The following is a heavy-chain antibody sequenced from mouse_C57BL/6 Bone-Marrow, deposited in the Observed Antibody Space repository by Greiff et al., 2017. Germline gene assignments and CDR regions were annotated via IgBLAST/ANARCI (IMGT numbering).Heavy chain of an antibody. V-gene: IGHV1-81*01. D-gene: IGHD1-1*01. CDR1: GYTFTSYG. CDR2: IYPRSGNT. CDR3: ARGRYYYGSSLAWFAY. Sequence: VQLQQSGAELARPGASVKLSCKASGYTFTSYGISWVKQRTGQGLEWIGEIYPRSGNTYYNEKFKGKATLTVDKSSSTAYMQLSSLTSEDSAVYYCARGRYYYGSSLAWFAYWGQGTLVTVSA. J-gene: IGHJ3*01.